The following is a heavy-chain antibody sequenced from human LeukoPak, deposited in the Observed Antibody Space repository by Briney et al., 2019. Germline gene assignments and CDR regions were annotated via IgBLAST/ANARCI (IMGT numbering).Heavy chain of an antibody. J-gene: IGHJ4*02. CDR3: ARRLVTAGITDFFDS. Sequence: GGSLRLSCTASGFTFSDYSMSWVRQAPGAGLEWVSAISPAGDSTTDADSVKGRFTISRDNSKSSLYLQMNGLTAEDTALYYCARRLVTAGITDFFDSWGQGTLVSVSS. CDR2: ISPAGDST. V-gene: IGHV3-23*01. D-gene: IGHD2-2*01. CDR1: GFTFSDYS.